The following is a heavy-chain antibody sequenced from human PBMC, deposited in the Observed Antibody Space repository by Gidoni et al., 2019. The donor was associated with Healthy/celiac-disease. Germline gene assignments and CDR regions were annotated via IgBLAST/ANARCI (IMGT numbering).Heavy chain of an antibody. D-gene: IGHD2-15*01. CDR2: MNPNSGNT. CDR3: ARGRGDIVVVVAALSAFDI. Sequence: QVQLVQSGAEVKKPGASVKVPCKASGYTFTSYDINWVRQATGQGLEWMGWMNPNSGNTGYAQKFQGRVTMTRNTSISTAYMELSSLRSEDTAVYYCARGRGDIVVVVAALSAFDIWGQGTMVTVSS. J-gene: IGHJ3*02. V-gene: IGHV1-8*01. CDR1: GYTFTSYD.